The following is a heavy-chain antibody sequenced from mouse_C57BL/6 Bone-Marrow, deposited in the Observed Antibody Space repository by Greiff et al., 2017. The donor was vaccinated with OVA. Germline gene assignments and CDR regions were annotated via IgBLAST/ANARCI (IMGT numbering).Heavy chain of an antibody. D-gene: IGHD2-1*01. CDR2: ISYDGSN. V-gene: IGHV3-6*01. Sequence: VQLKESGPGLVKPSQSLSLTCSVTGYSITSGYYWNWIRQFPGNKLEWMGYISYDGSNNYNPSLKNRISITRDTSKNQFFLKLNSVTTEDTATYYCARDGDYGNYGFYAMDYWCQGTSVTVSS. CDR3: ARDGDYGNYGFYAMDY. CDR1: GYSITSGYY. J-gene: IGHJ4*01.